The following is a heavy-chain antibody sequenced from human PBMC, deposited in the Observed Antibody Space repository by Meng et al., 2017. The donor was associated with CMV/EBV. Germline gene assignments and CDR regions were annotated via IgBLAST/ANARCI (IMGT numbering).Heavy chain of an antibody. V-gene: IGHV1-58*01. CDR2: IVVGSGST. D-gene: IGHD3-3*01. CDR1: GFTSTSSA. CDR3: AADWHDYDFWCGSNYGMDV. J-gene: IGHJ6*02. Sequence: SAKVSCKASGFTSTSSAVQWVRQARGQRLEWIGWIVVGSGSTNYAQKFQERVTITRDMSTSTAYMVLISLRSEDTAVYYCAADWHDYDFWCGSNYGMDVWGQGTTVTVSS.